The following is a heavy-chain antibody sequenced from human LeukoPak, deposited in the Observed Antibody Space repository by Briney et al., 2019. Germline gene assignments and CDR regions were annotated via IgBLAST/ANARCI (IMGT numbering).Heavy chain of an antibody. CDR2: IHYDRST. Sequence: SETLSLTCTVSGGSISSSSYYWGWIRQPPGKGLEWIGSIHYDRSTYYNPPLKSRVTISVDTSKNQFFLKLSSVTAADTAVFYCAKAWGKYSDCGFDYWGQGTLVTVSS. D-gene: IGHD2-21*02. J-gene: IGHJ4*02. CDR3: AKAWGKYSDCGFDY. CDR1: GGSISSSSYY. V-gene: IGHV4-39*07.